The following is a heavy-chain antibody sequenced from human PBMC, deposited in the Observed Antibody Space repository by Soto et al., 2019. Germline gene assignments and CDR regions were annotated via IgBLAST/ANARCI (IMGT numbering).Heavy chain of an antibody. J-gene: IGHJ4*02. CDR3: ATRGSSYEGDY. Sequence: EVQLLESGGGLVQPGGSLRLSCAASGFTFSTYAMSWVRQAPGKGLEWITEISSSGGDTYYADSVKGRFTISRDSSKNTLFLQMHSLRADDTAVYYCATRGSSYEGDYWGVGTLVTVSS. D-gene: IGHD1-26*01. CDR2: ISSSGGDT. CDR1: GFTFSTYA. V-gene: IGHV3-23*01.